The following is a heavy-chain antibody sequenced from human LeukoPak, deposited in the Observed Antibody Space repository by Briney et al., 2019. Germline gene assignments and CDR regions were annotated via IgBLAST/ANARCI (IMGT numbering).Heavy chain of an antibody. D-gene: IGHD6-13*01. V-gene: IGHV4-39*01. CDR1: GGSISSSSYY. J-gene: IGHJ4*02. CDR3: ARSIAAPRLKLDFDY. Sequence: SETLSLTCTVSGGSISSSSYYWGWIRQPPGKGLEWIGSIYYSGSTYYNPSLKSRVTISVDTSKNQFSLKLSSVTAADTAVYYCARSIAAPRLKLDFDYWGQGTLVTVPS. CDR2: IYYSGST.